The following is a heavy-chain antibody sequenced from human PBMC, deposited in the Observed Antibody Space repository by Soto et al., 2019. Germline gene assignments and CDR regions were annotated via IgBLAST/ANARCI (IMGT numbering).Heavy chain of an antibody. Sequence: ESGGGVVQPGRSLRLSCAASGFTFSSYGMHWVRQAPGKGLEWVAVISYDGSNKYYADSVKGRFTISRDNSKNTLYLQMNSLRAEDTAVYYCAELAVDGNPYDYWGQGTLVTVSS. CDR1: GFTFSSYG. J-gene: IGHJ4*02. CDR3: AELAVDGNPYDY. CDR2: ISYDGSNK. V-gene: IGHV3-30*18. D-gene: IGHD6-19*01.